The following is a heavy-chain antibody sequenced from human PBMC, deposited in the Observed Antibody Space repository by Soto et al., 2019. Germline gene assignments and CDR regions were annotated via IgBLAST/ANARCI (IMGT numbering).Heavy chain of an antibody. V-gene: IGHV3-30*18. CDR2: ISYDGSNK. J-gene: IGHJ6*02. Sequence: QVQLVESGGGVVQPGRSLRLSCAASGFTFSSYGMHWVRQAPGKGLEWVAVISYDGSNKYYADSVKGRFTISRDNSKNTLYLQMNSLRAEDTAVYYCAKDRLVRSHYDGRDVWGQGATGSVSS. CDR3: AKDRLVRSHYDGRDV. D-gene: IGHD6-13*01. CDR1: GFTFSSYG.